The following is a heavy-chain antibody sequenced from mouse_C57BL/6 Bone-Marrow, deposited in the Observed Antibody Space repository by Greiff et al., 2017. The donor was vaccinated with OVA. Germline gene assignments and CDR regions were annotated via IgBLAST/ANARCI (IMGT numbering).Heavy chain of an antibody. CDR3: AREIPFTHVY. J-gene: IGHJ2*01. V-gene: IGHV1-64*01. CDR1: GYTFTSYW. Sequence: QVQLQQSGPELVKPGASVKLSCKASGYTFTSYWMHWVRQRPGQGLEWIGMIHPNSGSTNYNEKFKSKATLTVDKSSSTAYMQLSSLTSEDSAVYYCAREIPFTHVYWGQGTTLTVSS. D-gene: IGHD1-1*01. CDR2: IHPNSGST.